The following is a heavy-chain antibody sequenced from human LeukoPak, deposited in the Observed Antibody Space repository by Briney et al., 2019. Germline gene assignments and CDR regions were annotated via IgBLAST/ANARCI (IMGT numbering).Heavy chain of an antibody. CDR3: ARDKAYDLDEASGYYYNRGLDY. J-gene: IGHJ4*02. CDR2: IYSTGTI. D-gene: IGHD3-22*01. Sequence: PSETLSLTCLVSGGSMSNYYWSWIRRPAGRGLEWIGRIYSTGTINDNPSLESRVTMSVDTSKNQCSLNMRSVTAADTAVYFCARDKAYDLDEASGYYYNRGLDYWGQGTLVIVSS. V-gene: IGHV4-4*07. CDR1: GGSMSNYY.